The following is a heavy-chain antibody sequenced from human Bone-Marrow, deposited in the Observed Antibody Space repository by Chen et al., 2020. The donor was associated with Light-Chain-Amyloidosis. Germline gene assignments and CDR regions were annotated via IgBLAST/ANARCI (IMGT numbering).Heavy chain of an antibody. CDR3: ARRRDGYNFDY. CDR1: GYTFPNYW. CDR2: IYPDDSYA. J-gene: IGHJ4*02. Sequence: EVQLEQSGPEVQKLGESLKISCKGSGYTFPNYWIGWVRQMPGKGLEWMGVIYPDDSYARYSPSFEGQVTISADKSITTAYLQWRSLTASDTAMYYCARRRDGYNFDYWGQGTLVTVSS. D-gene: IGHD5-12*01. V-gene: IGHV5-51*01.